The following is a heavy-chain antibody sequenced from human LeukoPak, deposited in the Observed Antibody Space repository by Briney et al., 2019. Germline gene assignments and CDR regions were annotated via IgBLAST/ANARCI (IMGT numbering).Heavy chain of an antibody. CDR1: GGSISSYY. CDR3: ARTTEGGYTYDYFYYYYMDV. Sequence: SETLSLTCTVSGGSISSYYWSWIRQPPGKGLEWIGYIYYSGSTNYNPSLKSRVTISVDTSKNQFSLKLSSVTAAYTAGYYCARTTEGGYTYDYFYYYYMDVWGKGTTVTISS. CDR2: IYYSGST. V-gene: IGHV4-59*01. J-gene: IGHJ6*03. D-gene: IGHD5-18*01.